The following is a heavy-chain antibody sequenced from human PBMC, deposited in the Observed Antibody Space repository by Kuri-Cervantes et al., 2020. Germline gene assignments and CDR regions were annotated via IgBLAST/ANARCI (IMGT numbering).Heavy chain of an antibody. CDR1: GWSFSDYF. CDR2: INHSGST. CDR3: ARVRSLQQLPLVWFDP. J-gene: IGHJ5*02. V-gene: IGHV4-34*01. D-gene: IGHD6-13*01. Sequence: ETLTLTCAAYGWSFSDYFWRWVRQPPGKGLEWIGVINHSGSTNYNPSLKSGVTISVDSSKNQFSLKLSPVTAADTAVYYCARVRSLQQLPLVWFDPWGQGTLVTVSS.